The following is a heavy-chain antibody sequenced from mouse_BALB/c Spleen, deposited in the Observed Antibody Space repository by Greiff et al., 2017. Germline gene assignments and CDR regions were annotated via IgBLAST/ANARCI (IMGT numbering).Heavy chain of an antibody. V-gene: IGHV1-9*01. CDR3: ARRVILTGFDY. Sequence: QVQLQQSGAELMKPGASVKISCKATGYTFSSYWIEWVKQRPGHGLEWIGEILPGSGSTNYNEKFKGKATFTADTSSNTAYMQLSSLTSEDSAVYYCARRVILTGFDYWGQGTTLTVSS. D-gene: IGHD4-1*01. CDR1: GYTFSSYW. CDR2: ILPGSGST. J-gene: IGHJ2*01.